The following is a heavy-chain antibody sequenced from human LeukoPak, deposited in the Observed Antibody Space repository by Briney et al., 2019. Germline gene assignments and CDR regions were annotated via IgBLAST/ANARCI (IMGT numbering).Heavy chain of an antibody. D-gene: IGHD4-4*01. CDR2: INHSGST. V-gene: IGHV4-34*01. CDR3: ARDGQQREEYSNYSYRRYYFDY. Sequence: ASETLSLTCAVYGGSFSGYYWSWIRQPPGKGLEWIGEINHSGSTNYNPSLKSRVTISVDTSKNQFSLKLSSVTAADTAVYYCARDGQQREEYSNYSYRRYYFDYWGQGTLVTVSS. J-gene: IGHJ4*02. CDR1: GGSFSGYY.